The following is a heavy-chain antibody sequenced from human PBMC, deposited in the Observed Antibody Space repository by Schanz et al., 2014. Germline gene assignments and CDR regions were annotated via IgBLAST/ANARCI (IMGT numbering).Heavy chain of an antibody. CDR1: GFSFSSYS. V-gene: IGHV3-21*02. J-gene: IGHJ6*02. CDR3: TRDQNGGRSYYYYGMDV. Sequence: EEQLVESGGGLVKPGGSLRLSCAASGFSFSSYSMNWVRQAPGKGLEWVSSISRSSSYIYYADSVKGRFTISRDNADNSLYLQMNSLRDEDTAVYSCTRDQNGGRSYYYYGMDVWGQGTTVTVSS. CDR2: ISRSSSYI. D-gene: IGHD3-10*01.